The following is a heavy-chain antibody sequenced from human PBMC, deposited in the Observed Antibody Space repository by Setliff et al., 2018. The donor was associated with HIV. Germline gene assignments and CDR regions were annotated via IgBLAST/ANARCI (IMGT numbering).Heavy chain of an antibody. J-gene: IGHJ4*02. Sequence: SETVSLTCTVSGDSTSSSSSYWGWIRQPPGKGLEWIGSIYYSGSTYYNPSLKSRVTISVDTSKNQFSLKLTSVTAADTAVYYCARTRGYTYGYIDSWAQGTLVTVSS. V-gene: IGHV4-39*01. D-gene: IGHD5-18*01. CDR3: ARTRGYTYGYIDS. CDR1: GDSTSSSSSY. CDR2: IYYSGST.